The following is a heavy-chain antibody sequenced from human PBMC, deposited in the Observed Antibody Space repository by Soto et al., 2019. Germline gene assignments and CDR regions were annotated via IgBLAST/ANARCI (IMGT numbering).Heavy chain of an antibody. CDR2: MNPNSGNT. Sequence: ASVKVSCKASGYTFTSYDINWVRQATGQGLEWMGWMNPNSGNTGYAQKFQGRVTMTRNTSISTAYMELSSLRSEDTAVYYCGRGRCSGGSCYSSLLDYWGQGTLVTVSS. V-gene: IGHV1-8*01. CDR3: GRGRCSGGSCYSSLLDY. CDR1: GYTFTSYD. J-gene: IGHJ4*02. D-gene: IGHD2-15*01.